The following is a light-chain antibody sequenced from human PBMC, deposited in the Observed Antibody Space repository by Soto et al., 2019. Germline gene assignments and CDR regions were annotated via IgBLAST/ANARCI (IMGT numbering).Light chain of an antibody. Sequence: DIQMTQSPSPLSASVGDRVDITCRTSQSVSSYLNWYQAKPGKAPKLLIYEASSLESGVPSRFSGSGSGTDFTLTIASLQPDDIATYYCQQYDDPALTFGGGTKV. V-gene: IGKV1-39*01. CDR3: QQYDDPALT. CDR2: EAS. J-gene: IGKJ4*01. CDR1: QSVSSY.